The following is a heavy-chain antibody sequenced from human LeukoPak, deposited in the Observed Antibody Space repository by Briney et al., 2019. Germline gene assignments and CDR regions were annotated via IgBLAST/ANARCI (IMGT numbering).Heavy chain of an antibody. CDR2: ISWDSGSI. J-gene: IGHJ4*02. V-gene: IGHV3-9*01. CDR3: AKDIRGYSYGGFDY. D-gene: IGHD5-18*01. Sequence: PGRSLRLSCAASGFTFDDYAMHWVRQAPGKGLEWVSGISWDSGSIGYADSVKGRFTISRDNAKNSLYLQMNSLRAEDTALYYCAKDIRGYSYGGFDYWGQGTLVTVSS. CDR1: GFTFDDYA.